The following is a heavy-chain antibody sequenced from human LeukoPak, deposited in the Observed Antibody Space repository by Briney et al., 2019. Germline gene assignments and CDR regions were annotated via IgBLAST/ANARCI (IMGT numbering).Heavy chain of an antibody. CDR2: INQGGSI. D-gene: IGHD4-17*01. CDR3: ARGSYGDYGFKHWYFDL. CDR1: GGSFSGYY. V-gene: IGHV4-34*01. Sequence: LKPSETLSLTCAVYGGSFSGYYWNWIRQPPEKGLEWLGEINQGGSINYNPSLKSRVTMSVDTSKNQFSLKLSSVTAADTAVYYCARGSYGDYGFKHWYFDLWGRGTLVTVSS. J-gene: IGHJ2*01.